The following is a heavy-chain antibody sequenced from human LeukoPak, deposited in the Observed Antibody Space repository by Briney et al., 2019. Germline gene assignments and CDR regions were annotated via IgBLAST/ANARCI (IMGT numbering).Heavy chain of an antibody. CDR1: GYTFTSYY. V-gene: IGHV1-46*01. D-gene: IGHD3-22*01. CDR2: INPSGGST. CDR3: ARGSYYYDSSGYYSDAFDI. J-gene: IGHJ3*02. Sequence: ASVKVPCKASGYTFTSYYMHWVRQAPGQGREWMGIINPSGGSTSYAQKFQGRVTMTRDTSTSTVYMELSSLRSEDTAVYYCARGSYYYDSSGYYSDAFDIWGQGTMVTVSS.